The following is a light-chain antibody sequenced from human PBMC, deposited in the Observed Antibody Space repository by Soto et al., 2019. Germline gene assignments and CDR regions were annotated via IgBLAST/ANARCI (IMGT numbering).Light chain of an antibody. Sequence: EIVMTQSPATLSVSPGERATLSCRASQSVSSNLAWYQQKPGQAPRLLIYGASARATGIPAWFSGSGSGTEFTLTISSLQSEDFAGYYCQQYNNWPPINFGQGTRLEIK. CDR3: QQYNNWPPIN. J-gene: IGKJ5*01. V-gene: IGKV3-15*01. CDR2: GAS. CDR1: QSVSSN.